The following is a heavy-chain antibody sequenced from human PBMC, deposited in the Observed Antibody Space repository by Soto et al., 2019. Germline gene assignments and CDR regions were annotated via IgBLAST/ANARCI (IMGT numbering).Heavy chain of an antibody. CDR3: AREYLDYGPDV. Sequence: GGSLRLSCAASGFSFGRYAMRWVRQAPGKGLEWVASIPYDGGNRKYADSVKGRFTISRDNAKDMLYLHMSSLGPDDTSVYYCAREYLDYGPDVWGQGTSVTVSS. D-gene: IGHD2-2*01. CDR2: IPYDGGNR. V-gene: IGHV3-30-3*01. CDR1: GFSFGRYA. J-gene: IGHJ6*02.